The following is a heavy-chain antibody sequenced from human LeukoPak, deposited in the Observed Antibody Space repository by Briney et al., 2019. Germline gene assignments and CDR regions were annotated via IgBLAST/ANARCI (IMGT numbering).Heavy chain of an antibody. CDR3: ARTRYSSSWYYFDY. CDR2: IYYSGST. V-gene: IGHV4-59*01. Sequence: SETLSLTCTVSVGSISSYYWSWVRQPPGKGLEWIGYIYYSGSTNYNPSLNSRVTISVDTSKNQFSLKLSSVTAAATAVYYCARTRYSSSWYYFDYWGQGTLVTVSS. CDR1: VGSISSYY. J-gene: IGHJ4*01. D-gene: IGHD6-13*01.